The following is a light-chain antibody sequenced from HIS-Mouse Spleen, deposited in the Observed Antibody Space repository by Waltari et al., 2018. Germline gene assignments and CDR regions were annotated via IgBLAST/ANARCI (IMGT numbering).Light chain of an antibody. Sequence: QSALTQPASVSGSPGQSITISCTGTRSHVGRYNLVSWSQPHPGKAPKLMIYEGSKRPSGVSNRFSGSKSGNTASLTISGLQAEDEADYYCCSYAGSSTFGVFGGGTKLTVL. CDR2: EGS. V-gene: IGLV2-23*03. CDR3: CSYAGSSTFGV. J-gene: IGLJ3*02. CDR1: RSHVGRYNL.